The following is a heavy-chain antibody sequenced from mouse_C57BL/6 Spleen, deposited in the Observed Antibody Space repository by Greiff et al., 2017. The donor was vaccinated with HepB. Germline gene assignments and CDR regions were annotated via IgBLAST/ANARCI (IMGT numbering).Heavy chain of an antibody. J-gene: IGHJ3*01. CDR1: GYTFTDYE. CDR3: TGWDEVFAY. D-gene: IGHD4-1*01. Sequence: VKLMESGAELVRPGASVTLSCKASGYTFTDYEMHWVKQTPVHGLEWIGAIDPETGGTAYNQKFKGKAILTADKSSSTAYMELRSLTSEDSAVYYCTGWDEVFAYWGQGTLVTVSA. V-gene: IGHV1-15*01. CDR2: IDPETGGT.